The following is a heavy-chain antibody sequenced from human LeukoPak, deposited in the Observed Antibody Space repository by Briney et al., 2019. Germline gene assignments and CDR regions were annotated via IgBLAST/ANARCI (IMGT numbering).Heavy chain of an antibody. V-gene: IGHV3-20*04. CDR2: LDQNGGTT. D-gene: IGHD4-17*01. Sequence: TGGSLRLSCAASGFTFNDYGMSWVRQAPGKGLEWVSGLDQNGGTTDYADSVKGRFTISRDNAKNSLYLQMNSLRAEDTALYYCARERHNYGDPNNPSDSWGQGTLVTVSS. CDR3: ARERHNYGDPNNPSDS. J-gene: IGHJ4*02. CDR1: GFTFNDYG.